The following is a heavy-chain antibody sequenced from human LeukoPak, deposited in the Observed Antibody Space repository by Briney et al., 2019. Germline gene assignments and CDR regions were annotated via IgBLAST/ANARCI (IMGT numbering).Heavy chain of an antibody. J-gene: IGHJ3*01. Sequence: GSSVKVSCKASGGTLSNHAVSWVRQAPGQGLEWMGIINPSGGSTSYAQKFQGRVTMTRDTSTSTVYMELSSLRSEDTAVYYCARDMGPTYYDFWGADPWGQGTMVTVSS. CDR1: GGTLSNHA. CDR3: ARDMGPTYYDFWGADP. V-gene: IGHV1-46*03. CDR2: INPSGGST. D-gene: IGHD3/OR15-3a*01.